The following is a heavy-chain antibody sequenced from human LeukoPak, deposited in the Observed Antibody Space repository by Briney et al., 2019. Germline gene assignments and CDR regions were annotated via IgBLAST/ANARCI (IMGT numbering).Heavy chain of an antibody. CDR2: IYYGGST. V-gene: IGHV4-39*01. J-gene: IGHJ6*03. D-gene: IGHD5-18*01. Sequence: PSETLSLTCTVSSGSLSSTSYYWGWIRHPPGKGLEWIGSIYYGGSTYYNPSLTSRVAISVDTSKNQFSLKLSSVTAADTAVYYCARHGGYRFKTLNYYYYMDVWGKGTTVTVSS. CDR3: ARHGGYRFKTLNYYYYMDV. CDR1: SGSLSSTSYY.